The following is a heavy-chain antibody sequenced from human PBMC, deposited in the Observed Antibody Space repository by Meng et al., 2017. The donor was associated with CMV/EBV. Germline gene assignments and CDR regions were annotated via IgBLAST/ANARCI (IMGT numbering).Heavy chain of an antibody. D-gene: IGHD2-2*01. CDR1: GFTFDDYG. J-gene: IGHJ3*01. CDR3: ARGYQLKPFDL. CDR2: INWNGGNT. Sequence: GESLKISCVASGFTFDDYGMSWVRQAPGKGLEWVSGINWNGGNTGYVDSVKGRFTISRDSAKNSLYLQMNSLRAEDTALYYCARGYQLKPFDLWGQGTMVTVSS. V-gene: IGHV3-20*04.